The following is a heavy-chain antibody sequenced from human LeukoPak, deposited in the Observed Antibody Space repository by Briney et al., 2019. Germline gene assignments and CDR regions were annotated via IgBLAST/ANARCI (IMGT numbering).Heavy chain of an antibody. CDR1: GFTFSSYG. CDR3: AKSLGYGDYEEYLDY. V-gene: IGHV3-30*18. CDR2: ISYDGSNK. J-gene: IGHJ4*02. Sequence: GSLRLSCAASGFTFSSYGMHWVRQAPGKGLEWVAVISYDGSNKYYADSVKGRFTISRDNCKNTLYLQMNSMRAEDTAVYYCAKSLGYGDYEEYLDYWGQGTLVTVSS. D-gene: IGHD4-17*01.